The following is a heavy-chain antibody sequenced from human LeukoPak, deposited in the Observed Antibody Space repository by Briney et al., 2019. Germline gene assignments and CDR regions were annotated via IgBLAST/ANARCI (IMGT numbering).Heavy chain of an antibody. CDR3: ARGLVSGSSRILYYFDY. CDR2: INSDGCST. J-gene: IGHJ4*02. CDR1: GFTFSSYW. D-gene: IGHD6-13*01. V-gene: IGHV3-74*01. Sequence: PGGSLRLSCAASGFTFSSYWMHWVRQAPGKGLVWVSRINSDGCSTSYADSVKGRFTISRDNAKNTLYLQMNSLRAEDTAVYYCARGLVSGSSRILYYFDYWGQGTLVTVSS.